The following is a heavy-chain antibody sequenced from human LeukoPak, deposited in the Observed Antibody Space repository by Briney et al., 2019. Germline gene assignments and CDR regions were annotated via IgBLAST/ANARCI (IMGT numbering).Heavy chain of an antibody. D-gene: IGHD3-16*02. CDR2: ISWNSGSI. CDR3: AKAESLGELSFRSLWYFDY. J-gene: IGHJ4*02. CDR1: GFTFDDYA. V-gene: IGHV3-9*01. Sequence: SGGSLRLSCAASGFTFDDYAMHWVRQAPGKGLEWVSGISWNSGSIGYADSVKGQFTISRDNAKNSLYLQMNSLRAEDTALYYCAKAESLGELSFRSLWYFDYWGQGTLVTVSS.